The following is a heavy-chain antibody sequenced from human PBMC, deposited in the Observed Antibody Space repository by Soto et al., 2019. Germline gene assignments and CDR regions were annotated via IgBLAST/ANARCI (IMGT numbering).Heavy chain of an antibody. Sequence: PGESLKISCKGSGYSFTSYWISWVRQMPGKGLEWMGRIDPSDSYTNYSPSFQGHVTISADKSISTAYLQWSSLKASDTAMYYCASSPRGYCSSTSCRELGHHYRLAVWGQGTTVTVSS. V-gene: IGHV5-10-1*01. CDR1: GYSFTSYW. D-gene: IGHD2-2*01. CDR2: IDPSDSYT. CDR3: ASSPRGYCSSTSCRELGHHYRLAV. J-gene: IGHJ6*02.